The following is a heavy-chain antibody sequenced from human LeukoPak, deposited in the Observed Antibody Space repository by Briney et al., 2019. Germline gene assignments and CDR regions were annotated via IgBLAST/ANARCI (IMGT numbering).Heavy chain of an antibody. CDR3: ARGRRDSSNWYRGKYYFDY. D-gene: IGHD6-13*01. V-gene: IGHV4-34*01. CDR1: GGSFSGYY. CDR2: INHSGST. J-gene: IGHJ4*02. Sequence: SETLSLTCAVYGGSFSGYYWSWIRQPPGKGLEWIGEINHSGSTNYNPSLKSRVTISVDTSKNQFSLKLSSVTAADTAVYYCARGRRDSSNWYRGKYYFDYWGQGTLVTVSS.